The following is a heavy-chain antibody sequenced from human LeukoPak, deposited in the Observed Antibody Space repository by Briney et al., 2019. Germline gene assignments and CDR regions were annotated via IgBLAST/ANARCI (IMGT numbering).Heavy chain of an antibody. D-gene: IGHD3-16*01. V-gene: IGHV3-30*16. CDR2: ISNDGSKT. Sequence: GGSLRLSCAASGFTFSSYGVHWVRQAPGKGLEWVAAISNDGSKTHHADSVKGRLTISRDNSKNTLSLQMNSLRLEDTAVYYCAREAEIRRNFFYMDVWGRGTMVTVSS. CDR1: GFTFSSYG. J-gene: IGHJ6*03. CDR3: AREAEIRRNFFYMDV.